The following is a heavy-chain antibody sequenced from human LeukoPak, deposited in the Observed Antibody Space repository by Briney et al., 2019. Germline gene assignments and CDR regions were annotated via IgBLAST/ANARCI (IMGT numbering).Heavy chain of an antibody. D-gene: IGHD2-2*01. Sequence: SVKVSCKASGGTFSSYAISWVRQAPGQGLEWMGGIIPIFGTANYAQKFQGRVTITADESTSTAYMELSSLRSEDTAVYYWGTGLRAQYQLPYYFDYWGQGTLVTVSS. CDR3: GTGLRAQYQLPYYFDY. J-gene: IGHJ4*02. V-gene: IGHV1-69*01. CDR1: GGTFSSYA. CDR2: IIPIFGTA.